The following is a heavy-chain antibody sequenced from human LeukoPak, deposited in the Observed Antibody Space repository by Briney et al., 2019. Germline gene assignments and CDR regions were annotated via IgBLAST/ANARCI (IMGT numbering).Heavy chain of an antibody. CDR1: GGSISSSSYY. CDR2: IYYSGST. CDR3: ARASREVRGIFDY. J-gene: IGHJ4*02. Sequence: SETLSLTCTVSGGSISSSSYYWGWIRQPPGKGLEWIGSIYYSGSTYYNPSLKSRVTISVDTSKNQFSLKLSSVTAADTAVYYCARASREVRGIFDYWGQGTLVTVSS. D-gene: IGHD3-10*01. V-gene: IGHV4-39*01.